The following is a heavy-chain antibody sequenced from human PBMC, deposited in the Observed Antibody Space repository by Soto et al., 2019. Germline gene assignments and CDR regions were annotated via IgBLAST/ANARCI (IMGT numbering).Heavy chain of an antibody. CDR3: AKCTQAYWTYDGHHI. CDR2: ITASGGTT. CDR1: GFTFSSYS. J-gene: IGHJ3*02. Sequence: PGGSVRLSCAVSGFTFSSYSMTWVRQAPGKGLEWVAPITASGGTTYYADSVKGRFTISRDTSRNTLYLQMNSLRAEDTALYYCAKCTQAYWTYDGHHIWGQGTMVTVSS. D-gene: IGHD1-1*01. V-gene: IGHV3-23*01.